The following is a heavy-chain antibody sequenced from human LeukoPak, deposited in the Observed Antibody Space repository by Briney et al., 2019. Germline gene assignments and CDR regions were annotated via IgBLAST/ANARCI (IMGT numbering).Heavy chain of an antibody. CDR1: GFTFSSYA. CDR2: ISYDGRER. V-gene: IGHV3-30*18. Sequence: PGGSLRLSCAASGFTFSSYAMSWVRQAPGMRLEWVAIISYDGRERFYADSVRGRFTISRDNSRNTLYLQMNSLRVEDTAVYYCAKDPSLRVTLPVWGQGTLVTVSP. D-gene: IGHD2-21*02. J-gene: IGHJ4*02. CDR3: AKDPSLRVTLPV.